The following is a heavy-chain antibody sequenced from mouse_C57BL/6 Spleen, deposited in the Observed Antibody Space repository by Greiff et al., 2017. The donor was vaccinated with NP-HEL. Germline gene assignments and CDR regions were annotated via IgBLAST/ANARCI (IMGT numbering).Heavy chain of an antibody. J-gene: IGHJ2*01. V-gene: IGHV1-62-2*01. CDR1: GYTFTEYT. D-gene: IGHD2-3*01. Sequence: QVQLKQSGAELVKPGASVKLSCKASGYTFTEYTIHWVKQRPGQGLEWIGWIYPGSGSIKYNEKFKDKATLTADKSSSTVYMELSRLTSEDSAVYFCARHEERDGYYGEDFDYWGQGTTLTVSS. CDR2: IYPGSGSI. CDR3: ARHEERDGYYGEDFDY.